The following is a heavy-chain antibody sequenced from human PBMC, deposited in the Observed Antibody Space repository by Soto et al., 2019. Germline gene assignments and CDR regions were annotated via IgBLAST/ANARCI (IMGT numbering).Heavy chain of an antibody. V-gene: IGHV4-34*01. CDR2: INHSGST. Sequence: PSETLSLTCAVYGGSFSGYYWSWIRQPPGKGLEWIGEINHSGSTNYNPSLKSRVTISVDTSKNQFSLKLSSVTAADTAVYYCESYYGPGSYYNWLDPWGQGPLVTVYS. D-gene: IGHD3-10*01. CDR3: ESYYGPGSYYNWLDP. CDR1: GGSFSGYY. J-gene: IGHJ5*02.